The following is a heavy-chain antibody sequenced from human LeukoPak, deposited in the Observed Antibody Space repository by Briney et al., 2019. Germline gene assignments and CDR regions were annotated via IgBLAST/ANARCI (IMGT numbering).Heavy chain of an antibody. CDR3: ARDIPWPSYYYTDV. CDR2: INSDGSST. J-gene: IGHJ6*03. Sequence: PGGSLRLSCAASGFTFSSYWMHSVRQAPGRGLVWVSRINSDGSSTSYADSVKGRFTISRDNAKNTLYLQMNSLRAEDTAVYYCARDIPWPSYYYTDVWGKGTTVTVSS. CDR1: GFTFSSYW. V-gene: IGHV3-74*01.